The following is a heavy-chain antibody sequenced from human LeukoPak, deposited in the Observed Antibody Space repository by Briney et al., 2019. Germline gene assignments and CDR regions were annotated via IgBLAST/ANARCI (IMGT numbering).Heavy chain of an antibody. CDR1: GFTFSTYW. D-gene: IGHD3-10*01. CDR2: INPDGSRT. CDR3: ARDSGRFDIFDI. V-gene: IGHV3-74*01. J-gene: IGHJ3*02. Sequence: GGSLRLSCAASGFTFSTYWVHWVRQAPGKGLVWVSRINPDGSRTDYADSVKGRFTISRDNSKNTLYLQMNSLRAEDTAVYYCARDSGRFDIFDIWGQGTMVTVSS.